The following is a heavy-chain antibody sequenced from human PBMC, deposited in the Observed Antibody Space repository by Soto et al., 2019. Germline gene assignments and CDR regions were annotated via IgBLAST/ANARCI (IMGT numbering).Heavy chain of an antibody. CDR3: ARVVVGANMKFDP. D-gene: IGHD5-12*01. V-gene: IGHV1-69*13. CDR1: GGTFSSYA. J-gene: IGHJ5*02. Sequence: ASVKVSCKASGGTFSSYAISWVRQAPGQGLEWMGGIIPIFGTANYAQKFQGRVTITADEPTSTAYMELSSLRSEDTAVYYCARVVVGANMKFDPWGQGTLVTVSS. CDR2: IIPIFGTA.